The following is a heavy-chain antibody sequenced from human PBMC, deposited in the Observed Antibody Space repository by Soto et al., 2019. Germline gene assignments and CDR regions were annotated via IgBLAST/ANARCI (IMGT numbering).Heavy chain of an antibody. J-gene: IGHJ4*02. V-gene: IGHV3-64D*06. CDR3: VKDRSVDY. CDR1: GFAFSSLA. Sequence: GGSLRLSCSASGFAFSSLAMHWVRQAPGKGLEYVSSISSSGNPTYYADSVKGRFTISRDNSRNMLYLQMSSLRTEDSAVYYCVKDRSVDYWGQGTLVTVSS. CDR2: ISSSGNPT.